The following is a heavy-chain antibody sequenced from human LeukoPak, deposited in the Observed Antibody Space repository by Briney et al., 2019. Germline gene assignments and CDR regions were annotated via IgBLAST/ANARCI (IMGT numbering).Heavy chain of an antibody. CDR2: ISYDGSNK. V-gene: IGHV3-30*18. Sequence: GGSLRLSCAASGFTFSSYGMHWVRQAPGKGLEWVAVISYDGSNKYYADSVKGRFTIFRDNSKNTLYLQMNSLRAEDTAVYYCAKDQVDLGYYYYYGMDVWGKGTTVTVSS. D-gene: IGHD3-9*01. CDR1: GFTFSSYG. CDR3: AKDQVDLGYYYYYGMDV. J-gene: IGHJ6*04.